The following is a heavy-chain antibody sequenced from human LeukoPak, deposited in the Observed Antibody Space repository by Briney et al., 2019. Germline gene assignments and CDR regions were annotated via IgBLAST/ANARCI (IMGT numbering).Heavy chain of an antibody. CDR1: GGSFSGYY. V-gene: IGHV4-34*01. CDR2: INHSGSI. J-gene: IGHJ6*02. D-gene: IGHD3-22*01. Sequence: SETLSLTCAVYGGSFSGYYWSWIRQPPGKGLEWIGEINHSGSINYNPSLKSRVTISVDTSKNQFSLKLSSVTAADTAVYYCARGRSDGYQYYYYGMDVWGQGTTVTVSS. CDR3: ARGRSDGYQYYYYGMDV.